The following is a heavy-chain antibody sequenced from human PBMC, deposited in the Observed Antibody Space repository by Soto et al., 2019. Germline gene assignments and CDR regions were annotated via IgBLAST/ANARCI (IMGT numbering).Heavy chain of an antibody. Sequence: SETMSLTCTVSGGSISSGGYYWSWISQHPGKGLEWIGYIYYSGSTYYNPSLKSRVTISVDTSKNQFSLKLSSVTAADTAVYYCATALGDSSGWFFDYWGTGTLVTVS. V-gene: IGHV4-31*03. CDR1: GGSISSGGYY. D-gene: IGHD6-19*01. CDR3: ATALGDSSGWFFDY. J-gene: IGHJ4*02. CDR2: IYYSGST.